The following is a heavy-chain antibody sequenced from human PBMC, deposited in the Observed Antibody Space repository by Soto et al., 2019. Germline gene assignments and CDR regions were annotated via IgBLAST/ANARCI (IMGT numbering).Heavy chain of an antibody. V-gene: IGHV4-34*01. Sequence: NPSETLSLTCAVYGGSFSGYYWSWIRQPPGKGLEWIREINHRGSTNYNPSLKSRITITVDTSKNQLSLKLNTETTEDKTEYYYARDSLLLGLLSPENGRAGMDVWGQGTTVT. CDR3: ARDSLLLGLLSPENGRAGMDV. CDR1: GGSFSGYY. J-gene: IGHJ6*02. D-gene: IGHD3-10*02. CDR2: INHRGST.